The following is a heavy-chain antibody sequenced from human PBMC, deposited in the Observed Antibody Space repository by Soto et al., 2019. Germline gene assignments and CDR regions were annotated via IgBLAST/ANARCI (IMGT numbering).Heavy chain of an antibody. CDR2: ISRDGGTK. CDR1: GFTVSTYG. Sequence: QVPLVESGGGVVQPGRSLRLSCAVSGFTVSTYGMHWVRQAPGKGLEWVAVISRDGGTKYYADSVKGRFTISRDNSRNTLFLEMNSLRGDDMAVDYCTGEVASGYWGQGTLVTVSS. V-gene: IGHV3-30*03. CDR3: TGEVASGY. J-gene: IGHJ4*02. D-gene: IGHD2-8*02.